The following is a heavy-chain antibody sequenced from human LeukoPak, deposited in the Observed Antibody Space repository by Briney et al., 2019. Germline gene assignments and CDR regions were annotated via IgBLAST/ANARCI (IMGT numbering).Heavy chain of an antibody. CDR3: ARDLMITFGGAAY. Sequence: GASVKVSCKASGYTFTSYGISWVRQAPGQGLEWMGWISAYNGNTNYAQKLQGRVTMTTDTSTSTAYVELRSLRSDDTAVYYCARDLMITFGGAAYWGQGTLVTVSS. D-gene: IGHD3-16*01. CDR2: ISAYNGNT. V-gene: IGHV1-18*01. J-gene: IGHJ4*02. CDR1: GYTFTSYG.